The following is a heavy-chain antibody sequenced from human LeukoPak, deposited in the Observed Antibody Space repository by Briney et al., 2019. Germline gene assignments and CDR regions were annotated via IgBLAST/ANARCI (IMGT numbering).Heavy chain of an antibody. CDR2: ISGSGGST. V-gene: IGHV3-23*01. CDR1: GFTFSSYA. Sequence: GGSLRLSCAASGFTFSSYAMSWVRQAPGKRLEWVSAISGSGGSTYYAASVKGRFTISRDNSKNTLYLQMNSLRAEDTAVYYCAKDHRAYYDILTGYFEYFDYWGQGTLVTVSS. J-gene: IGHJ4*02. D-gene: IGHD3-9*01. CDR3: AKDHRAYYDILTGYFEYFDY.